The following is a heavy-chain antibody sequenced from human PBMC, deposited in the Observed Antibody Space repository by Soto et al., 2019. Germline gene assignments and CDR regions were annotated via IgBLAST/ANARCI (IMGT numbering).Heavy chain of an antibody. CDR1: GGSFSGYY. CDR3: ARGGPGWWEVIRSEYYFDY. Sequence: SETLSLTCAVYGGSFSGYYWSWIRQPPGKGLEWIGEINHSGSTNYNPSLKSRVTISGDTSKDQFSLKLTSVTAADTAVYYCARGGPGWWEVIRSEYYFDYWGRGTLVTVSS. V-gene: IGHV4-34*01. CDR2: INHSGST. J-gene: IGHJ4*02. D-gene: IGHD1-26*01.